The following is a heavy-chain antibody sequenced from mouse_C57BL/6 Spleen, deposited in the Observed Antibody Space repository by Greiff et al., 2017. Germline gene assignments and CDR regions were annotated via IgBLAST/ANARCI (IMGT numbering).Heavy chain of an antibody. Sequence: EVMLVESGGGLVQPGGSLSLSCAASGFTFTDYYMSWVCQPPGKALEWLGFISNKANGYTTEYNASVKGRFTISRDNSQSILDLQMNALRAEDSATYDCARYGYDEVDYWGQGTTLTVSS. V-gene: IGHV7-3*01. J-gene: IGHJ2*01. CDR2: ISNKANGYTT. CDR3: ARYGYDEVDY. CDR1: GFTFTDYY. D-gene: IGHD2-14*01.